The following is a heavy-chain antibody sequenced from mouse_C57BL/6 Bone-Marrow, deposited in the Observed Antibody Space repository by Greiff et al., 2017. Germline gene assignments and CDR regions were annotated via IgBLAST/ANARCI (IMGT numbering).Heavy chain of an antibody. J-gene: IGHJ2*01. D-gene: IGHD1-1*01. V-gene: IGHV1-53*01. CDR2: INPSNGGT. CDR3: ARSGYYYGSYFDY. CDR1: GYTFTSYW. Sequence: QVHVKQPGTELVKPGASVKLSCKASGYTFTSYWMHWVKQRPGQGLEWIGNINPSNGGTTYNEKFKSKAKLTVDKYSSTAYMQLSSLTSEDSAVYYCARSGYYYGSYFDYGGQGTTLTVSS.